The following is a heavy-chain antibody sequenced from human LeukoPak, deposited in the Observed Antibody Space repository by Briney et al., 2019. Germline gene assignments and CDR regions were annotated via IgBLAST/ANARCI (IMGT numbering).Heavy chain of an antibody. D-gene: IGHD5-18*01. CDR2: TYYRSKWHY. V-gene: IGHV6-1*01. Sequence: SQTLSLTCVSSGDIVSSNSAAWNWIRQSPSRGLEWLGRTYYRSKWHYDYAVSVKSRITINPDTSKNQFSLHLDSVTPEGTAVYYCAGYSYGVRPSWGQGTLVSVSS. J-gene: IGHJ5*02. CDR1: GDIVSSNSAA. CDR3: AGYSYGVRPS.